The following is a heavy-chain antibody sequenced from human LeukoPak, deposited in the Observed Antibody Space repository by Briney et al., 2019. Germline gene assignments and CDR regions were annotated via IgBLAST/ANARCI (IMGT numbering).Heavy chain of an antibody. CDR3: ARGGYGRGWSFDP. CDR2: ISGSGDDT. CDR1: GFTFSSYA. Sequence: GGSLRLSCAASGFTFSSYALSWVRQAPGKGLVWVSTISGSGDDTFYADSVKGRFTISRDNSKNTLYLQMDSLRAEDTAVYYCARGGYGRGWSFDPWGQGTLVTVSS. J-gene: IGHJ5*02. D-gene: IGHD6-19*01. V-gene: IGHV3-23*01.